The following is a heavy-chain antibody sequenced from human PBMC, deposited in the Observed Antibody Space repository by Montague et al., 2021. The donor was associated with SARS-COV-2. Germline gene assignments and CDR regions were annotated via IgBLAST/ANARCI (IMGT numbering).Heavy chain of an antibody. Sequence: SETLSLTCTVSGGSISSYYWSWIRQPPGKGLEWIGCIYYSGSTNYNPSLKSRITISVDTSKNQFSLKLSSVTAADTAVYYCARGSGRMRDAFDIWGQGTMVTVSS. CDR2: IYYSGST. D-gene: IGHD6-19*01. CDR3: ARGSGRMRDAFDI. V-gene: IGHV4-59*01. CDR1: GGSISSYY. J-gene: IGHJ3*02.